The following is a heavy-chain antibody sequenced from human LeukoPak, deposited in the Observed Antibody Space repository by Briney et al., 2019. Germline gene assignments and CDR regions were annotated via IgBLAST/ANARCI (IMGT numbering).Heavy chain of an antibody. CDR1: GYTFTSYY. J-gene: IGHJ3*02. V-gene: IGHV1-46*01. Sequence: ASVKVSCKASGYTFTSYYMHWVRQAPGQGLEWMGIINPSGGGTSYAQKFQGRVTMTRDTSTSTVYMELSSLRSEDTAVYYCARGSIVGAKTLGFGAFDIWGQGTMVTVSS. CDR3: ARGSIVGAKTLGFGAFDI. D-gene: IGHD1-26*01. CDR2: INPSGGGT.